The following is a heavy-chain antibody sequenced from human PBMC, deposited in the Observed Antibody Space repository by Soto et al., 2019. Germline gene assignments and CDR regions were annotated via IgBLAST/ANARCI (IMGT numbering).Heavy chain of an antibody. V-gene: IGHV3-49*04. D-gene: IGHD4-17*01. CDR1: GFTYGDYA. CDR2: IRSKAYGWTA. CDR3: TSETRVGDWYLDI. J-gene: IGHJ2*01. Sequence: PGRSLRLSCTASGFTYGDYAMSWVRQASGKGLAWVCFIRSKAYGWTAEYAASVKGRLTISRDDSKSIAYLQMNSLKNEAPAPFYCTSETRVGDWYLDIWGRGTRVRVAS.